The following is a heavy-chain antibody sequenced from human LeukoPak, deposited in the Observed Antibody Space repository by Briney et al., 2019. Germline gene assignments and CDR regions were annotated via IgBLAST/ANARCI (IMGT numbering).Heavy chain of an antibody. CDR1: GGSISSYY. V-gene: IGHV4-59*08. D-gene: IGHD3-3*01. CDR2: IYYSGST. Sequence: MTSETLSLTCTVSGGSISSYYWSWIRQPPGKGLEWIGYIYYSGSTNYNPSLKSRVTISVDTSKNQFSLKLSSVTAADTAVYYCARHGLSNYDFWSGYYTGNWFDPWGQGTLVTVSS. CDR3: ARHGLSNYDFWSGYYTGNWFDP. J-gene: IGHJ5*02.